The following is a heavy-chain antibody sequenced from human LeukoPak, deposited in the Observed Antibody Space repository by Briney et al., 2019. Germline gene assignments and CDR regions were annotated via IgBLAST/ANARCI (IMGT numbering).Heavy chain of an antibody. CDR1: GFTFISYA. D-gene: IGHD6-6*01. CDR2: ISFHGTDS. Sequence: GTSLRLSCAASGFTFISYAIHWVRQAPGKGLEWVAVISFHGTDSFYADSVKGRFTISRDNSKNTLYLQMSSLRADDTAVYYCARGGSSLYYYYYMDVWGKGTTVTVSS. CDR3: ARGGSSLYYYYYMDV. J-gene: IGHJ6*03. V-gene: IGHV3-30*04.